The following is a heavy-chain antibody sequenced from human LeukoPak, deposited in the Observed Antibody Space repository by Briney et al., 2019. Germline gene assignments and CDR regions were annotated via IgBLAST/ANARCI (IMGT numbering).Heavy chain of an antibody. CDR1: GFTFSNAW. CDR2: IKSKTDGGTT. Sequence: PGGSLRLSCAASGFTFSNAWMSWVRQAPGKGLEWVGRIKSKTDGGTTDYAAPVKGRFTISRDDSKNTLYLQMNSLRAEDTAVYYCARANDFWSGYFEHWGQGTLVTVSS. CDR3: ARANDFWSGYFEH. V-gene: IGHV3-15*01. J-gene: IGHJ4*02. D-gene: IGHD3-3*01.